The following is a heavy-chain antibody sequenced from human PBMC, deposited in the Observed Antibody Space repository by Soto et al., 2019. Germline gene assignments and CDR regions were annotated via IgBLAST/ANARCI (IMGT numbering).Heavy chain of an antibody. D-gene: IGHD6-13*01. CDR1: GFTFSSYG. CDR3: ARQAAAGTGYYYXMDV. CDR2: IWYDGSNK. V-gene: IGHV3-33*01. Sequence: PGGSLRLSCAASGFTFSSYGMHWVRQAPGKGLEWVAVIWYDGSNKYYADSVKGRFTISRDNSKNTLYLQMNSLRAEDTAVYYCARQAAAGTGYYYXMDVWGQGTTVTVSS. J-gene: IGHJ6*02.